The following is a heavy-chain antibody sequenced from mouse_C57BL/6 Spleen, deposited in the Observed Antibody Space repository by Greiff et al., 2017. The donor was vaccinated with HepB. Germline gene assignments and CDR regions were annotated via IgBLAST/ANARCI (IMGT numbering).Heavy chain of an antibody. CDR3: VREKGQAWFAY. Sequence: EVQGVESGGGLVQPKGSLKLSCAASGFSFNTYAMNWVRQAPGKGLEWVARIRSKSNNYATYYADSVKDRFTISRDDSESMLYLQMNNLKTEDTAMYYCVREKGQAWFAYWGQGTLVTVSA. D-gene: IGHD3-3*01. V-gene: IGHV10-1*01. CDR2: IRSKSNNYAT. CDR1: GFSFNTYA. J-gene: IGHJ3*01.